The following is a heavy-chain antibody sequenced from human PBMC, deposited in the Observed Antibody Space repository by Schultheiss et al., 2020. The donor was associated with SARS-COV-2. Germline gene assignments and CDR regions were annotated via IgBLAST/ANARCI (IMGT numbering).Heavy chain of an antibody. D-gene: IGHD1-20*01. CDR2: ISYDGSNK. V-gene: IGHV3-30*04. J-gene: IGHJ4*02. CDR1: GFTFSSYA. Sequence: GGSLRLSCAASGFTFSSYAMHWVRQAPGKGLEWVAVISYDGSNKYYADSVKGRFTISRDNSKNTLYLQMNSLRAEDTAVYYCARGPRFRVTGTTPSDYWGQGTLVTVSS. CDR3: ARGPRFRVTGTTPSDY.